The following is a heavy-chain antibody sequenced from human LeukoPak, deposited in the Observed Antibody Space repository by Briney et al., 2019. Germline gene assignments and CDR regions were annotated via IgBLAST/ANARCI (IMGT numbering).Heavy chain of an antibody. CDR1: GFTFSSYA. CDR2: ISGSGGST. Sequence: GGSLRLSCAASGFTFSSYAMSWVRQAPGKGLEWVSAISGSGGSTYYADSVKGRFTISRDNSKNSLYLQMNSLRAEDTAVYYCARWTPDYDYVWGSYRYTFDYWGQGTLVTVSS. CDR3: ARWTPDYDYVWGSYRYTFDY. D-gene: IGHD3-16*02. J-gene: IGHJ4*02. V-gene: IGHV3-23*01.